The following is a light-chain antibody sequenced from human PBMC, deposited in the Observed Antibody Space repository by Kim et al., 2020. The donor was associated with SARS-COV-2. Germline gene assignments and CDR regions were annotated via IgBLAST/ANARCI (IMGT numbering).Light chain of an antibody. CDR2: DAS. V-gene: IGKV1-5*01. J-gene: IGKJ1*01. Sequence: DIQMTQSPSTLSASVGDRVTITCRASQSISSWLAWYQQKPGKAPKLLIYDASSLESGVPSRFSGRGSGTEFTLTISSLQPDDFATYYCQQYNSYQAAFGQGTKVDIK. CDR3: QQYNSYQAA. CDR1: QSISSW.